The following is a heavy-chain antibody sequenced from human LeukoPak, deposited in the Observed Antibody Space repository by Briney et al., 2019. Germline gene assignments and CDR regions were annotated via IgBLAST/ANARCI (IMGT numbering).Heavy chain of an antibody. CDR2: ISTAGDP. D-gene: IGHD6-13*01. CDR1: GFTFSSSD. V-gene: IGHV3-13*05. J-gene: IGHJ4*02. CDR3: ARGSGSSSWYSLDC. Sequence: PGGSLRLSCEASGFTFSSSDMHWVCQATGKGLEWVSTISTAGDPYYPGSVKGRFTISRENAKNSLYLQMNSLRAGDTAVYYCARGSGSSSWYSLDCWGQGTLVTVSS.